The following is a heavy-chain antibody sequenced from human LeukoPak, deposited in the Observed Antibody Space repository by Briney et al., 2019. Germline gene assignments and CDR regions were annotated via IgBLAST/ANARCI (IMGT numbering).Heavy chain of an antibody. CDR2: IHYDGNNK. Sequence: GGSLRLSCAASGFTFSNYGMHWVRQAPGKGLEWVAFIHYDGNNKYYADSVTGQFTISRDNSKNTLYLQMNSLRAEDTAVYYCAKEGAYSNYAGYWGQGTLVTVSS. CDR3: AKEGAYSNYAGY. D-gene: IGHD4-11*01. V-gene: IGHV3-30*02. CDR1: GFTFSNYG. J-gene: IGHJ4*02.